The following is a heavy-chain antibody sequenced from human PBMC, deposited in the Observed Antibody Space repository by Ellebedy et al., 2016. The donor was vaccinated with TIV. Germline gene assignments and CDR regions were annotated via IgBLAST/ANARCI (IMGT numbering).Heavy chain of an antibody. J-gene: IGHJ6*02. Sequence: GGSLRLSXAASGFTFSNYGMHWVRQAPGKGLEWVAVIWYDGSNKYYADSVKGRFTISRDNSKNTLYLQMNSLRAEDTAVYYCARDLVTMVRGVYMDVWGQGTTVTVSS. CDR3: ARDLVTMVRGVYMDV. D-gene: IGHD3-10*01. CDR1: GFTFSNYG. V-gene: IGHV3-33*01. CDR2: IWYDGSNK.